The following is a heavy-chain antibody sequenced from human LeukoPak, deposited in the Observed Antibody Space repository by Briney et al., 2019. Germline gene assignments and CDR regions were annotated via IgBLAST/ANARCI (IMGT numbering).Heavy chain of an antibody. CDR1: GYTFTSYG. CDR2: ISAYNGNT. V-gene: IGHV1-18*01. J-gene: IGHJ3*02. D-gene: IGHD4-17*01. CDR3: ARSGVTTGNAFDI. Sequence: ASVKVSCKASGYTFTSYGISWVRQAPGQGLEWMGWISAYNGNTNYAQKLQGRVTMARDTSTSTVYMELSSLRSEDTAVYYCARSGVTTGNAFDIWGQGTMVTVSS.